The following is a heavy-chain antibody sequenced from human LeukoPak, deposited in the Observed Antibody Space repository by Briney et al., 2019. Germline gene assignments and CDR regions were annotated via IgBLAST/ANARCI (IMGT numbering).Heavy chain of an antibody. CDR3: AREPVAGTVRWFDP. J-gene: IGHJ5*02. V-gene: IGHV4-59*01. D-gene: IGHD6-19*01. Sequence: SETLSLTCTVSGGSISSYYWSWIRQPPGKGLEWIGYIYYSGSTNYNPSLKRRVTISVDTSKNQFSLKLSSVTAADTAVYYCAREPVAGTVRWFDPWGQGTLVTVSS. CDR1: GGSISSYY. CDR2: IYYSGST.